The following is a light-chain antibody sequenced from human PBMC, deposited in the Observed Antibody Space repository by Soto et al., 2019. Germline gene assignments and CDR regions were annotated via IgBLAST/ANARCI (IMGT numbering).Light chain of an antibody. V-gene: IGLV2-14*01. J-gene: IGLJ2*01. CDR2: DVS. CDR3: SSYTSSSTLVV. Sequence: QSALTQPASVSGSPGQSITISCTGTSSDVGGYNYVSWYQQHPGKAPKLMIYDVSNRPSGVSNRFSGTKSGNTASLTISGLQVEDGDDYYCSSYTSSSTLVVFGGGTKLTVL. CDR1: SSDVGGYNY.